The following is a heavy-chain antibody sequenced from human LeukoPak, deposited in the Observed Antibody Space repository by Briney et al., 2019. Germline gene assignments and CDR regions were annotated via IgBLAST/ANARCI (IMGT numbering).Heavy chain of an antibody. CDR3: ARDLGRDY. CDR2: INPNSGGT. V-gene: IGHV1-2*02. CDR1: GYTFTFYY. Sequence: GASVRVSCTASGYTFTFYYMHWVRQAPGQGLEWMGWINPNSGGTNYAQKFQGRVTMTRDTSISTAYMELSRLRSDDTAVYYCARDLGRDYWGQGTLVTVSS. J-gene: IGHJ4*02.